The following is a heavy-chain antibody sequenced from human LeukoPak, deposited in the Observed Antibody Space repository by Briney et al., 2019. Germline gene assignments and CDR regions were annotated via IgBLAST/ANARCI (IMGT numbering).Heavy chain of an antibody. CDR1: GGSFSGYY. J-gene: IGHJ4*02. D-gene: IGHD2-15*01. CDR2: INHSGST. V-gene: IGHV4-34*01. CDR3: AGGRKVVVAATVYFDY. Sequence: SETLSLTCAVYGGSFSGYYWSWIRQPPGKGLEWIGEINHSGSTNYNPSLKSRVTISVDTSKNQFSLKLSSVTAADTAVYYCAGGRKVVVAATVYFDYWGQGTLVTVSS.